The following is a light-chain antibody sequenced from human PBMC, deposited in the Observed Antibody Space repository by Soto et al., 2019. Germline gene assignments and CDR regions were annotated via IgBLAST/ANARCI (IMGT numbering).Light chain of an antibody. CDR3: QHYYSTSYT. CDR2: WVS. V-gene: IGKV4-1*01. Sequence: DIVMTQSPESLAVSLGARVTINCKSSPSVLDSTDNENAVAWYQHKLGQPHTLLIAWVSRRDSGIPGRFSGNGYDRDFTLTISGLQPEDVAVYYCQHYYSTSYTFGQGTKLEIK. J-gene: IGKJ2*01. CDR1: PSVLDSTDNENA.